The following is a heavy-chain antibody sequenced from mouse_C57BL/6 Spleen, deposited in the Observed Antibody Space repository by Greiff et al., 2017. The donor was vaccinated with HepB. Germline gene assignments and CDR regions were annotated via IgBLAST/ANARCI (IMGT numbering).Heavy chain of an antibody. D-gene: IGHD4-1*02. CDR2: IDPSDSET. V-gene: IGHV1-52*01. J-gene: IGHJ2*01. CDR1: GYTFTSYW. CDR3: ARSSATGTYYFDY. Sequence: QVQLQQPGAELVRPGSSVKLSCKASGYTFTSYWMHWVKQRPIQGLEWIGNIDPSDSETHYNQKFKDKATLTVDKSSSTAYMQLSSLTSEDSAVYYCARSSATGTYYFDYWGQGTTLTVSS.